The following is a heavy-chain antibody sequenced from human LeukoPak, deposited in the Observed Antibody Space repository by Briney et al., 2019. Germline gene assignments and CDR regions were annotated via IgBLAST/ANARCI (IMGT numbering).Heavy chain of an antibody. V-gene: IGHV3-9*03. D-gene: IGHD3-3*01. J-gene: IGHJ4*02. CDR2: ISWNSGSI. CDR3: AKDIGYDFWSGLDY. Sequence: GGSLRLSCAASGFTFDDYAMHWVRQAPGKGLEWVSGISWNSGSIGYADSAKGRFTISRDNAKNSLYLQMNSLRAEDMALYYCAKDIGYDFWSGLDYWGQGTLVTVSS. CDR1: GFTFDDYA.